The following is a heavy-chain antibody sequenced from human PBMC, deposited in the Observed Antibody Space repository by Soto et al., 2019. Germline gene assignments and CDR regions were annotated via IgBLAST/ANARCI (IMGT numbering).Heavy chain of an antibody. J-gene: IGHJ4*02. V-gene: IGHV3-23*01. CDR3: AKESANHFTYYFDY. CDR1: GFSFSNYA. CDR2: ISVRGGST. D-gene: IGHD3-10*01. Sequence: PGGSLRLSCVASGFSFSNYAMNWVRQAPGKGLEWVSGISVRGGSTYYADSVTGRFTISRDNSNNTLYLQMHSLRAGDSAIYYCAKESANHFTYYFDYWGQGTL.